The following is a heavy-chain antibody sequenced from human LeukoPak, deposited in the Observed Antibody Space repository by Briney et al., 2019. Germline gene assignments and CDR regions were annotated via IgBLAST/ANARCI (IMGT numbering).Heavy chain of an antibody. D-gene: IGHD2-15*01. V-gene: IGHV4-34*03. J-gene: IGHJ6*02. Sequence: SETLSLTCAVYGGSFSGYFWTWIRQPPGKGLEWIGEIHHQKNRRRSPDYNPSLKSRVTISMDTSKNQFSLKVSSVTAADTAVYYRGAVAATTYYYGMDVWGQGTTVTVSS. CDR1: GGSFSGYF. CDR2: IHHQKNRRRSP. CDR3: GAVAATTYYYGMDV.